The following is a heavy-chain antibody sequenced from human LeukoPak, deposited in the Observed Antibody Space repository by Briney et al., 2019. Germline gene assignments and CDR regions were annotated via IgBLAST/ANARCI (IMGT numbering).Heavy chain of an antibody. V-gene: IGHV1-69*05. CDR3: ARMYSSGWPFDY. Sequence: ASVKVSCKASGGTFSSYAISWVRQAPGQGLEWMGGIIPIFGTANYAQKFQGRVTITTDEFTSTAYMELSSLRSEDTAVYYCARMYSSGWPFDYWGQGTLVTVSS. CDR1: GGTFSSYA. J-gene: IGHJ4*02. D-gene: IGHD6-19*01. CDR2: IIPIFGTA.